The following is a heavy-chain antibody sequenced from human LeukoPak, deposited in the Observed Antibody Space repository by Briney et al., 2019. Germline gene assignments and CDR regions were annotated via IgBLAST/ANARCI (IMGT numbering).Heavy chain of an antibody. CDR1: GFTFSGNA. V-gene: IGHV3-23*01. D-gene: IGHD2-8*02. J-gene: IGHJ4*02. CDR2: IGSDENR. Sequence: GGTLRLSCTASGFTFSGNAMGWVRQAPGKGLEWVSGIGSDENRLYADSVKRRFTISRDNSKNTLYLQMNSLRVEDTAVYYCAKDVIHWSFDHWGQGTLVTVSS. CDR3: AKDVIHWSFDH.